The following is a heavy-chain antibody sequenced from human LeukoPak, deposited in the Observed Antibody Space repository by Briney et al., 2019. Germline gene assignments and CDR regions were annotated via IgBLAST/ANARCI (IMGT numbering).Heavy chain of an antibody. CDR2: ISGSGGST. CDR3: AKDLGYCSGGSC. D-gene: IGHD2-15*01. J-gene: IGHJ4*02. V-gene: IGHV3-23*01. Sequence: GGSLRLSCAASGFTFSSYAMSWVRQAPGKGLEWVSAISGSGGSTYYADSVKGWFTISRDNSKNTLYLQMNSLRAEDTAVYYCAKDLGYCSGGSCWGQGTLVTVSS. CDR1: GFTFSSYA.